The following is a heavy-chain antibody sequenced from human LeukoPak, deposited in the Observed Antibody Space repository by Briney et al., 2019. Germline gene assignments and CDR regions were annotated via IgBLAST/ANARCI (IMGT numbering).Heavy chain of an antibody. D-gene: IGHD2-2*01. CDR3: AREVMPKRRAFDI. V-gene: IGHV3-53*04. J-gene: IGHJ3*02. CDR1: GFTASSNY. Sequence: PGGSLRLSCAVSGFTASSNYMSWVRQAPGKGLEWVSVIYSDDRTYYADSVKGRFTISRHTSKKTLYLQMNSLRAEDTAVYYCAREVMPKRRAFDIWRQGTVVTVSS. CDR2: IYSDDRT.